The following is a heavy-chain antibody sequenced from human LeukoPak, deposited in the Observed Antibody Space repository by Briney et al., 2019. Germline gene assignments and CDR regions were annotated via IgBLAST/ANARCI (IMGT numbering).Heavy chain of an antibody. V-gene: IGHV5-51*01. J-gene: IGHJ4*02. CDR2: IFPGNSNT. D-gene: IGHD2-15*01. Sequence: GESLKISCKGSGYPFTGYWIGWVRQMPGKGLEWMGIIFPGNSNTIYSPSFQGQVTISADRSINTAYLQWTSLEASDTAIYYCARHVPSPSWRHFGFWGQGTLVTVSS. CDR1: GYPFTGYW. CDR3: ARHVPSPSWRHFGF.